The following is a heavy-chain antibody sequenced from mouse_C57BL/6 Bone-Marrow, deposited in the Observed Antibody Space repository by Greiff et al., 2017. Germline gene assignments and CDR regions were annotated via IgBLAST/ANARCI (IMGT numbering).Heavy chain of an antibody. CDR1: GFTFSDFY. J-gene: IGHJ3*01. CDR3: ARYAPYWAWFAY. V-gene: IGHV7-1*01. D-gene: IGHD4-1*01. Sequence: EVKLVESGGGLVQSGRSLRLSCATSGFTFSDFYMEWVRQAPGKGLEWIAASRNKANDYTTEYSASVKGRFIVSRDTSQSFLYLQMNALRAEDTAIYYCARYAPYWAWFAYWGQGTLVTVSA. CDR2: SRNKANDYTT.